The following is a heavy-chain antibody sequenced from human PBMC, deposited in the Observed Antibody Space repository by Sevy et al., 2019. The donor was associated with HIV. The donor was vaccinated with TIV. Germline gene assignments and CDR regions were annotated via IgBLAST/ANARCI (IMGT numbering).Heavy chain of an antibody. J-gene: IGHJ4*02. CDR3: ARAPLYYDTSVYFDY. D-gene: IGHD3-16*01. Sequence: GGSLRLSCVASDFTVSYYAMHWVRQPPGKGLEWVAVISKDGNNKRYAESVKGRFTVARDNSKNTLYLELNSLSTADTAIVYCARAPLYYDTSVYFDYWGQGTLVTVSS. CDR2: ISKDGNNK. CDR1: DFTVSYYA. V-gene: IGHV3-30*04.